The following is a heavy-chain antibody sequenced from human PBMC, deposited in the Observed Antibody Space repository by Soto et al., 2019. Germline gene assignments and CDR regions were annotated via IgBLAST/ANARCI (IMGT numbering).Heavy chain of an antibody. Sequence: GGSLRLASAASGFTVAGYWTGWVRQAPGKGLEWMATIKLDASEKKYVDSVKGRFTMSTDNANNTPYLQMDSLRAEDTAVYYCARGSGYGSETSVNYCLDVWGHGTTVTVSS. D-gene: IGHD3-10*01. V-gene: IGHV3-7*01. CDR1: GFTVAGYW. CDR3: ARGSGYGSETSVNYCLDV. J-gene: IGHJ6*03. CDR2: IKLDASEK.